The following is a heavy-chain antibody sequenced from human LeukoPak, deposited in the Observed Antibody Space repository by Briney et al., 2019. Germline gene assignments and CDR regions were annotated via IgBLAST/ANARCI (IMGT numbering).Heavy chain of an antibody. J-gene: IGHJ1*01. CDR1: GGSISNNW. D-gene: IGHD3-22*01. V-gene: IGHV4-4*02. CDR3: AGVRLGSSGFCEYFEH. Sequence: PSETLSLTCAVTGGSISNNWWTWVRQPPGKGLEWIGEISQSARTNYNPSLKSRVTMSIDKSRNQFSLRMSSVTAADTAVYYCAGVRLGSSGFCEYFEHWGQGTLVTASS. CDR2: ISQSART.